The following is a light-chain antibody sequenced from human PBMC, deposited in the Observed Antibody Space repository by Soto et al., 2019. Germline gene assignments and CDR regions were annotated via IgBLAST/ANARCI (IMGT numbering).Light chain of an antibody. CDR2: WTS. V-gene: IGKV4-1*01. CDR3: QQYYSPPLT. J-gene: IGKJ4*01. Sequence: DIVMTQSPDSLAVSLGERATINCKSSQSVLYSSNNKNCVAWYQQRPGQPPKLLIYWTSIRDSGVPDRFSGSGSGTDFTLTISSLQAEDVAVYFCQQYYSPPLTFGGGTKVEIK. CDR1: QSVLYSSNNKNC.